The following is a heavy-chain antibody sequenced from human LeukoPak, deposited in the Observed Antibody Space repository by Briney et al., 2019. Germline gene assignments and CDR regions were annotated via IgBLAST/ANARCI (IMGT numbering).Heavy chain of an antibody. CDR2: IIPIFGTA. J-gene: IGHJ2*01. D-gene: IGHD5-12*01. Sequence: ASVKVSCKASGGTFSSYAISWVRQAPGQGLEWMGGIIPIFGTANYAQKFQGRVTITADKSTSTAYMELSSLRSEDTAVYYCARGRGRGYSGYDGWYFDLWGRGTLVTVSS. CDR3: ARGRGRGYSGYDGWYFDL. V-gene: IGHV1-69*06. CDR1: GGTFSSYA.